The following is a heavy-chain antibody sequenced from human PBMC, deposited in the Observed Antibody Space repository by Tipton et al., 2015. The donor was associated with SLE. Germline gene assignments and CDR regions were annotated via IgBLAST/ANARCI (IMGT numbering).Heavy chain of an antibody. Sequence: RSLRLSCAASGFTFSSYGMHWVRQAPGKGLEWVAVIWYDGSNKYYADSVKGRFTISRDNSKNTLYLQMNSLRAEDTAVYYCARGFVGGIAVAGYYFDYWGQGTLVTVSS. D-gene: IGHD6-19*01. CDR1: GFTFSSYG. J-gene: IGHJ4*02. CDR2: IWYDGSNK. CDR3: ARGFVGGIAVAGYYFDY. V-gene: IGHV3-33*01.